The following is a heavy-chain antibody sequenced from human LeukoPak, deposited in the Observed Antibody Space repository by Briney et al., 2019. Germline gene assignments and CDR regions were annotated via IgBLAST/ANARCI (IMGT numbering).Heavy chain of an antibody. D-gene: IGHD3-16*02. CDR2: ISSDSNYV. CDR3: ARDYRNKGMDV. Sequence: GGSLRLSCAASGFTFSAYSMNWVRQAPGKGLEWVSSISSDSNYVYYADSVKGRFTISRDSAKNSLYLQMNSLRADDTAVYYCARDYRNKGMDVWGQGTTVTVSS. CDR1: GFTFSAYS. J-gene: IGHJ6*02. V-gene: IGHV3-21*04.